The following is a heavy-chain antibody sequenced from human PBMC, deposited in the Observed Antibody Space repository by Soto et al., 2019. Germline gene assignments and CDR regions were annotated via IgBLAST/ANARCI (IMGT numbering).Heavy chain of an antibody. J-gene: IGHJ6*02. CDR2: IIPIFGTA. V-gene: IGHV1-69*06. D-gene: IGHD3-10*01. CDR3: ASPYYGSGSYPYYYGMDV. CDR1: GGTFSSYA. Sequence: ASVKFSCKASGGTFSSYAISWVRQAPGQGLEWMGGIIPIFGTANYAQKFQGRVTITADKSTSTAYMELSSLRSEDTAVYYCASPYYGSGSYPYYYGMDVCGQGTTVTVSS.